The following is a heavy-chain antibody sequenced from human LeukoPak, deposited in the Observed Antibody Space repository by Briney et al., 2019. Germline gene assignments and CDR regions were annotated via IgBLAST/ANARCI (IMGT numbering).Heavy chain of an antibody. CDR2: IYYSGST. CDR1: GGSISSSSYY. CDR3: ARGRSSTSGPYYYYYMDV. J-gene: IGHJ6*03. Sequence: PSETLSLTCTVSGGSISSSSYYWGWIRQPPGKGLEWIGSIYYSGSTYYNPSLKSRVTISVDTSKNQFSLKLSSVTAADTAVYYCARGRSSTSGPYYYYYMDVWGKGTTVTVSS. D-gene: IGHD2-2*01. V-gene: IGHV4-39*01.